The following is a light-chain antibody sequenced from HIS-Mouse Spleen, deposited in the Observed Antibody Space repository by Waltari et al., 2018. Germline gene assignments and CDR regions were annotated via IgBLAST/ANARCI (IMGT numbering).Light chain of an antibody. J-gene: IGLJ2*01. CDR1: SSDVGGYNY. V-gene: IGLV2-11*01. CDR3: CSYAGSYTYVV. CDR2: DVS. Sequence: QSALTQPRSVSGSPGQSVTISCTGTSSDVGGYNYVSWYQQHPGKAPKLMIYDVSKRPSGLPDRFSGSKSGNTASLTIYGLQAEDEADYYCCSYAGSYTYVVFGGGTKLTVL.